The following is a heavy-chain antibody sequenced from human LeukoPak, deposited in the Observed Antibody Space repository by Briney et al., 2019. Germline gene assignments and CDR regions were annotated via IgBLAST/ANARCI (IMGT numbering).Heavy chain of an antibody. V-gene: IGHV4-39*01. D-gene: IGHD6-13*01. CDR3: ARRMPGVSWYF. CDR2: IFYSGST. J-gene: IGHJ4*02. Sequence: SETLSLTCTVSGDSIISSKYYWGWIRQPPGKGLEWVGTIFYSGSTYYNPSLKSRVTISVDTSKNQFSLKLSSVTAADTAVHYCARRMPGVSWYFWGQGTLVTVSS. CDR1: GDSIISSKYY.